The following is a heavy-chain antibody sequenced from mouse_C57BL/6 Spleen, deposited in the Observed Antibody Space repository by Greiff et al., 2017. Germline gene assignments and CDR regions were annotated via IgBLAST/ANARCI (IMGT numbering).Heavy chain of an antibody. Sequence: QVQLKESGAELVKPGASVKLSCKASGYTFTEYTIHWVKQRSGQGLEWIGWFYPGSGSIKYNEKFKDKATLTADKSSSTVYMELSRMTSEDSAVYFCARHGAYYSNYRDAMDYWGQGTSVTVSS. CDR2: FYPGSGSI. V-gene: IGHV1-62-2*01. J-gene: IGHJ4*01. D-gene: IGHD2-5*01. CDR3: ARHGAYYSNYRDAMDY. CDR1: GYTFTEYT.